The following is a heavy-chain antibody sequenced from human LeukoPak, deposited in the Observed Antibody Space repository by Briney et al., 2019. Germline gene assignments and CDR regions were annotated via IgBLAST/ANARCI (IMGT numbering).Heavy chain of an antibody. CDR3: AKRTDYSNYGPFDY. D-gene: IGHD4-11*01. CDR2: ISGSGGST. V-gene: IGHV3-23*01. Sequence: PGGSLRLSCAASGFTFSSYAMSWVRQAPGKGLEWVPAISGSGGSTYYADSVKGRFTISRDNSKNTLFLQMNSLRAEDTAVYYCAKRTDYSNYGPFDYWGQGTLVTVSS. CDR1: GFTFSSYA. J-gene: IGHJ4*02.